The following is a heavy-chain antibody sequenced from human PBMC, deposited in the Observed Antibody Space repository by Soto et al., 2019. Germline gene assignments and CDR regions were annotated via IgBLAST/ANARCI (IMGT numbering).Heavy chain of an antibody. CDR3: ARDRTPYYYDSSGYPPAFDI. CDR1: GFTFSSYG. CDR2: IWYDGSNK. D-gene: IGHD3-22*01. V-gene: IGHV3-33*01. J-gene: IGHJ3*02. Sequence: QVQLVESGGGVVQPGRSLRLSCAASGFTFSSYGMHWVHQAPGKGLEWVAVIWYDGSNKYYADSVKGRFTISRDNSKNTLYLQMNSLRAEDTAVYYCARDRTPYYYDSSGYPPAFDIWGQGTMVTVSS.